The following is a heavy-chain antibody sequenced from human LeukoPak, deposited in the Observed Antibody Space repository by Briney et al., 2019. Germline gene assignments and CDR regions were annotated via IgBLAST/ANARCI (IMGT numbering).Heavy chain of an antibody. V-gene: IGHV1-69*06. Sequence: SVKVSCKASGYTFTSYGISWVRQAPGQGLEWMGGIIPIFGTANYAQKFQGRVTITADKSTSTAYMELSSLRSDDTAVYYCAREAYDSGSFRTDYYYMDVWGKGTTVTISS. J-gene: IGHJ6*03. D-gene: IGHD3-10*01. CDR1: GYTFTSYG. CDR2: IIPIFGTA. CDR3: AREAYDSGSFRTDYYYMDV.